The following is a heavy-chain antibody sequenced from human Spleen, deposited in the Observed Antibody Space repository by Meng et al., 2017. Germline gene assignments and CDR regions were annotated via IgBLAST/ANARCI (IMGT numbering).Heavy chain of an antibody. D-gene: IGHD4-11*01. Sequence: SETLSLTCAVYGGSFSGYYWSWIRQPPGKGLEWIGEINHSGSTNYNPSLKSRVTISVDTSKNQFSLKLSSVTAADTAVYFCARTLRDYRKIDYWGQGTLVTVSS. V-gene: IGHV4-34*01. CDR3: ARTLRDYRKIDY. J-gene: IGHJ4*02. CDR2: INHSGST. CDR1: GGSFSGYY.